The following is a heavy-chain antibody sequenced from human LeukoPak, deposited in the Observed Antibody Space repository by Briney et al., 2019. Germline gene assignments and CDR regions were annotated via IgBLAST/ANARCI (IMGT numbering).Heavy chain of an antibody. CDR3: ARDRLMGDSSGYYYEGPDYYYYYGMDV. CDR2: IYYSGST. CDR1: GGTISNGGYY. J-gene: IGHJ6*02. D-gene: IGHD3-22*01. Sequence: SETLSLTCTVSGGTISNGGYYWSWIRQHPGKGLEWIGYIYYSGSTYYNPSLKSRVTISVDTSKNQFSLKLSSVTAEDTAVYYCARDRLMGDSSGYYYEGPDYYYYYGMDVWGQGTTVTVSS. V-gene: IGHV4-31*03.